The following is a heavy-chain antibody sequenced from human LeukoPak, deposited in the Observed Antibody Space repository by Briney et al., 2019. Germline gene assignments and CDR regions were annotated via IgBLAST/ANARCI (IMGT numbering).Heavy chain of an antibody. CDR1: GFTFSSYA. CDR3: AKGIYSSSPGKGSWDYYYYMDV. D-gene: IGHD6-6*01. CDR2: ISGSGGST. V-gene: IGHV3-23*01. Sequence: PGGSLRLSCAASGFTFSSYAMSWVRQAPGKGLEWVSAISGSGGSTYYADSVKGRFTISRDNSKNTLYLQMNSLRAEDTAVYYCAKGIYSSSPGKGSWDYYYYMDVWGKGTTVTVSS. J-gene: IGHJ6*03.